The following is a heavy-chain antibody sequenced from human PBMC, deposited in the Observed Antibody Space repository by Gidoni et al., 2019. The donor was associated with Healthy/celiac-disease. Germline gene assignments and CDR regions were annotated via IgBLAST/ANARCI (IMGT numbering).Heavy chain of an antibody. V-gene: IGHV3-30*18. CDR1: GFTFSSYG. Sequence: QVQLVESGGGVVQPGRSLRLSCAASGFTFSSYGMHWVRQAPGKGLEWVAVISYDGSNKYYADSVKGRFTISRDNSKNTLYLQMNSLRAEDTAVYYCAKDPIGYCSSTSCYGWFDPWGQGTLVTVSS. CDR2: ISYDGSNK. J-gene: IGHJ5*02. D-gene: IGHD2-2*01. CDR3: AKDPIGYCSSTSCYGWFDP.